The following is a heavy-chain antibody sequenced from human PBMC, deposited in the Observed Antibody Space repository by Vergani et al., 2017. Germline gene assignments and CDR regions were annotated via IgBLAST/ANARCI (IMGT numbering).Heavy chain of an antibody. J-gene: IGHJ4*02. CDR3: AVRRGIAAAGTGGFDY. V-gene: IGHV3-30-3*01. CDR2: ISYDGSNK. Sequence: QVQLVESGGGVVQPGRSLRLSCAASGFTFSSYAMHWVRQAPGKGLEWVAVISYDGSNKYYADSVKGRFTISRDNSKNTLYLQMNSLRAEDTAVYYCAVRRGIAAAGTGGFDYWGQGTLVTVSS. D-gene: IGHD6-13*01. CDR1: GFTFSSYA.